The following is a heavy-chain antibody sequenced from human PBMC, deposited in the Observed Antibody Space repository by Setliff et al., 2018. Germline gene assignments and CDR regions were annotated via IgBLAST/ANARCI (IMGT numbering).Heavy chain of an antibody. D-gene: IGHD6-13*01. V-gene: IGHV4-38-2*02. CDR1: GYSISSGYY. J-gene: IGHJ4*02. CDR2: TYYNGTA. Sequence: KASETLSLTCTVSGYSISSGYYWGWIRQPPGKGLEWLGSTYYNGTAYYNPSLQSRVAISVDTSKNYVSLDVSSVTAADTAVYYCVRESRSTWYRRDFWGQGTLVTSPQ. CDR3: VRESRSTWYRRDF.